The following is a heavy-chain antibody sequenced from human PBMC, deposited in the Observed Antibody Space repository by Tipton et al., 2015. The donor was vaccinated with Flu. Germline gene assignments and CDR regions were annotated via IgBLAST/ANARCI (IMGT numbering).Heavy chain of an antibody. CDR1: GFTFSSFW. CDR2: IKQDGSEK. D-gene: IGHD1-26*01. V-gene: IGHV3-7*01. J-gene: IGHJ4*02. CDR3: ARVAWWEVLGSFNY. Sequence: SLRLSCTASGFTFSSFWMSWVRQAPGKGLEWVANIKQDGSEKYYVDSVKGRFTISRDNAENSLFLQMNSLRAEDTAVYYCARVAWWEVLGSFNYWGQGTLVTVSS.